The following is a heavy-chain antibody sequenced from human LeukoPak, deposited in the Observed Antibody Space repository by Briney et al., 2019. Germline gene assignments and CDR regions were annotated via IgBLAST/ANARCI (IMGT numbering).Heavy chain of an antibody. D-gene: IGHD3-22*01. CDR3: ASPAHYYDSREMGY. V-gene: IGHV1-18*01. CDR1: GYTFTNYG. CDR2: ISAYNGNT. Sequence: GASVKVSCKASGYTFTNYGISWVRQAPGQGLEWMGWISAYNGNTNYAQKLQGRVTMTTDTSTSTAYMEMRSLRSDDTAVYYCASPAHYYDSREMGYWGQGTLVTVSS. J-gene: IGHJ4*02.